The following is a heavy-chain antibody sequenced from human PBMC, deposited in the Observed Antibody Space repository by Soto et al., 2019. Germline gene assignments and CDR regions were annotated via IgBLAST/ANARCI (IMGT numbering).Heavy chain of an antibody. Sequence: ASVKVSCKFSGYTLTELSMHWVRQAPGKGLEWMGGFDPEDGETIYAQKFQGRVTMTEDTSTDTAYMELSSLRSEDTAVYYCANLSNDCWSGPNNWSTPWGKGTLVTVSS. CDR3: ANLSNDCWSGPNNWSTP. D-gene: IGHD3-3*01. CDR1: GYTLTELS. V-gene: IGHV1-24*01. J-gene: IGHJ5*02. CDR2: FDPEDGET.